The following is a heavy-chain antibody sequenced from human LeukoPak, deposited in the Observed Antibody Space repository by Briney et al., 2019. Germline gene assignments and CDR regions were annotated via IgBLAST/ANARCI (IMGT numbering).Heavy chain of an antibody. J-gene: IGHJ4*02. Sequence: SETLSLTCTVSGGSISSSIYYWGWIRQPPGKGLEWIGSIYYSGSTYYNPSLKSRVTISVDTSKSHFSLKLSSVTAADTAVYYCARRIAAPGPRYFDYWGQGILVTVSS. D-gene: IGHD6-13*01. CDR3: ARRIAAPGPRYFDY. CDR2: IYYSGST. CDR1: GGSISSSIYY. V-gene: IGHV4-39*02.